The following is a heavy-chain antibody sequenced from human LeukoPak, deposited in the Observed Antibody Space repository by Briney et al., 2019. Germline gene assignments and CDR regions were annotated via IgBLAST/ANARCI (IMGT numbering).Heavy chain of an antibody. J-gene: IGHJ3*02. CDR3: AGRMTWYGGDAFDI. CDR2: IDHSGSS. V-gene: IGHV4-34*01. D-gene: IGHD6-13*01. CDR1: GASFSGYY. Sequence: SETLSLTCVVSGASFSGYYWSWIRQSPGKGLEWIGEIDHSGSSNCNMSLKSRVTISLDTSKNQFSLKVNSVTAADTAVYYCAGRMTWYGGDAFDIWGQGTMVTVSS.